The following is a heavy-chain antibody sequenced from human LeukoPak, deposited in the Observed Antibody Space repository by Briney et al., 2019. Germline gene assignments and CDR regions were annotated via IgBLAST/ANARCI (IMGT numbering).Heavy chain of an antibody. V-gene: IGHV3-33*01. CDR3: ARDPARSFDI. Sequence: GGSLRLSCAAAGFVFSYHGMHWVRQAPGKGLEWVAAIWSDGTNTNYADSVKGRFTISRDISKNTLYLQLNSLRAEDTAVYYCARDPARSFDIWGQGTMVTVSS. CDR1: GFVFSYHG. J-gene: IGHJ3*02. D-gene: IGHD4-17*01. CDR2: IWSDGTNT.